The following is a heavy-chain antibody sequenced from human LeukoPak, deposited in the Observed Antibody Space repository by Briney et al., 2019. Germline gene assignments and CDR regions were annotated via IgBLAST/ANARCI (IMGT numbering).Heavy chain of an antibody. CDR3: GRDSLGGDY. J-gene: IGHJ4*02. Sequence: GGSLRLSCAASGFTFSTFGMHWARRAPGKGLEWVAVIWNDGSKKFYAESVKGRFTISRDNSQNTLYLQMNRLGAEDTAVYYCGRDSLGGDYWGQGTLVTVAS. CDR2: IWNDGSKK. V-gene: IGHV3-33*08. CDR1: GFTFSTFG. D-gene: IGHD3-16*01.